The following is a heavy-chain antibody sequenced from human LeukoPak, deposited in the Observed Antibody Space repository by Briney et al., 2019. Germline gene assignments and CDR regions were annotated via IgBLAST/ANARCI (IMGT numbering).Heavy chain of an antibody. J-gene: IGHJ6*03. CDR1: GGSFSGHY. CDR2: INHRGSA. D-gene: IGHD6-19*01. Sequence: SETLSLTCAVYGGSFSGHYWTWIRQSPGKALEWVGEINHRGSAHYAPSLRSRVTISVDTAKNQFSLRLNSVTAADTAVYYCARGVVAGSLGDYYYYMDGWGKGNTVTVSS. CDR3: ARGVVAGSLGDYYYYMDG. V-gene: IGHV4-34*01.